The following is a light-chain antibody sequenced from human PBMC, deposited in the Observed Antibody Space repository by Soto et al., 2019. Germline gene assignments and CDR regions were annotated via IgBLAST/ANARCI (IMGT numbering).Light chain of an antibody. V-gene: IGKV4-1*01. CDR3: QKYNDWPPK. J-gene: IGKJ1*01. Sequence: DIMMTQSPDSLAVSLGGRATINCKSSQSVLYSSNNKNCLAWYQQKPGKAPELLIYAASTLQSGVPSRFSGSGSGTEFTLTISSLQSEDFAVYYCQKYNDWPPKFGQGTKVDIK. CDR1: QSVLYSSNNKNC. CDR2: AAS.